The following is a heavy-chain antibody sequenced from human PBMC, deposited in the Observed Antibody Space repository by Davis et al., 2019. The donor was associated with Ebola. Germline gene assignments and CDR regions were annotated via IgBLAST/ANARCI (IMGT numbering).Heavy chain of an antibody. CDR3: ATPYGDYLQDAFDI. D-gene: IGHD4-17*01. CDR1: GFTFSSYG. J-gene: IGHJ3*02. V-gene: IGHV3-23*01. CDR2: ISGSGGST. Sequence: GGSLRLSCAASGFTFSSYGMHWVRQAPGKGLEWVSAISGSGGSTYYADSVKGRFTISRDNSKNTLYLQMNSLRAEDTAVYYCATPYGDYLQDAFDIWGQGTMVTVSS.